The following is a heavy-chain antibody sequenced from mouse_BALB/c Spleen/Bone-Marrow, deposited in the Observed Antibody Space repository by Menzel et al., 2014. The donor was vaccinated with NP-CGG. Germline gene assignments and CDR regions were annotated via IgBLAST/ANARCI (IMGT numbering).Heavy chain of an antibody. D-gene: IGHD4-1*01. V-gene: IGHV5-12*02. CDR1: GFTFSDYY. Sequence: EVNVVESGGGLVQPGGSLKLSCATSGFTFSDYYMYWVRQTPEKRLEWVAYISNGGGSSTYYPDTVKGRFTISRDNAKNTLYLQMSRLKSEDTAMCYCASPGTYWGQGTLVTVSA. CDR2: ISNGGGSST. J-gene: IGHJ3*01. CDR3: ASPGTY.